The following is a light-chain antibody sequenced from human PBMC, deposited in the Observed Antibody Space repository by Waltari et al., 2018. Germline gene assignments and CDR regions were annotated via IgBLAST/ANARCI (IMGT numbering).Light chain of an antibody. J-gene: IGKJ1*01. V-gene: IGKV1-39*01. Sequence: DIQMTQSPSSLSASVGDRVTITCRASHSIDIYLSWFQQKPGKAPKLLIYAASSLRSGVPSRFSGSGSGTDFTLIISSLQPEDFATYYCQQSVSTVRTFGQGTRVEVK. CDR1: HSIDIY. CDR2: AAS. CDR3: QQSVSTVRT.